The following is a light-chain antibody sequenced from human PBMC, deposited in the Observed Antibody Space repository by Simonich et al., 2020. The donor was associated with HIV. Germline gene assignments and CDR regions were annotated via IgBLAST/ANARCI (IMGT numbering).Light chain of an antibody. J-gene: IGLJ2*01. V-gene: IGLV3-1*01. CDR1: KLGDKF. CDR2: QNA. CDR3: QAWDSSLRVV. Sequence: SYELTQPPSVSVSPGQTASITCSGDKLGDKFACWYQQKPGQSPELVIYQNAKRPSGIPERVSGSNSGNTATLTISGTQAMDEADYYCQAWDSSLRVVFGGGTKLTVL.